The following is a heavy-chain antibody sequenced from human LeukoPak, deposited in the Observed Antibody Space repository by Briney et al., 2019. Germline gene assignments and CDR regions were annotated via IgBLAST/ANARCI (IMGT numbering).Heavy chain of an antibody. J-gene: IGHJ1*01. CDR2: ISYDGSNK. V-gene: IGHV3-30*09. CDR1: GSTFLRHS. D-gene: IGHD6-13*01. Sequence: GGSPRLSCAASGSTFLRHSMHWIRQAPGKGLEWVAVISYDGSNKYYAASVKGRFAISRDNSKDTLYLEMHSLRSDDTAVYYCARGLIAEEFFRHWGQGTLATVSS. CDR3: ARGLIAEEFFRH.